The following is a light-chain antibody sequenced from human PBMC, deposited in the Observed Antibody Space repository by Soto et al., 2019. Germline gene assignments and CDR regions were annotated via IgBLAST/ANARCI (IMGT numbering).Light chain of an antibody. V-gene: IGKV3-15*01. CDR2: GAS. CDR3: QQYHKWPPIT. Sequence: EVVMTQSPGTLSVSLGESAPLSCRASQSVDGYLAWYQQNPGQAPRLLIYGASTRATGVTARFRGGGSGTEFTLTISSLQSEDSAVYYCQQYHKWPPITFGQGTRLEI. CDR1: QSVDGY. J-gene: IGKJ5*01.